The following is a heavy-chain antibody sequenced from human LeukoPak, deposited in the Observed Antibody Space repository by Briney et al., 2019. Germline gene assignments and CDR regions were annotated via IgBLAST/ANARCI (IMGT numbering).Heavy chain of an antibody. CDR2: IKSKTDGGTT. CDR1: GLTFKNYA. Sequence: GGSLRLSCAASGLTFKNYAMTWVRQAPGKGLEWVGRIKSKTDGGTTDYAAPVKGRFTISRDDSKNTLYLQMSSLKTEDTAVYFCAHRDTAMVRVDYWGQGTLVAVSS. V-gene: IGHV3-15*01. D-gene: IGHD5-18*01. CDR3: AHRDTAMVRVDY. J-gene: IGHJ4*02.